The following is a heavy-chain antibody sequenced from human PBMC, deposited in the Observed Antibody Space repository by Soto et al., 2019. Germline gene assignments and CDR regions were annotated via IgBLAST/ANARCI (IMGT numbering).Heavy chain of an antibody. CDR3: ARVGLGGGYYDFWSGENYYYGMDV. J-gene: IGHJ6*02. CDR2: INPSDGST. V-gene: IGHV1-46*01. D-gene: IGHD3-3*01. Sequence: ASVKVSCKASGYTFTSYYMHWVRQAPGQGLEWMGIINPSDGSTSYAQKFQGRVTMTRDTSTSTVYMELSSLRSEDTAVYYCARVGLGGGYYDFWSGENYYYGMDVWGQGTTVTVS. CDR1: GYTFTSYY.